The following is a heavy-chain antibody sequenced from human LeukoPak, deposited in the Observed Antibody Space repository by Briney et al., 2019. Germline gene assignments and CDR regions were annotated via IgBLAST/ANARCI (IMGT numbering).Heavy chain of an antibody. CDR1: GGSISSSSYY. CDR3: ARHPNDYDFWSGYPYYFDY. V-gene: IGHV4-39*01. J-gene: IGHJ4*02. D-gene: IGHD3-3*01. Sequence: PSETLSLTCTVSGGSISSSSYYWGWIRQPPGKGLEWIGSIYYSGSTYYNPSLKSRVTISVDTSKNQFSLKLSSVTAADTAVYYCARHPNDYDFWSGYPYYFDYWGQGTLVTVSS. CDR2: IYYSGST.